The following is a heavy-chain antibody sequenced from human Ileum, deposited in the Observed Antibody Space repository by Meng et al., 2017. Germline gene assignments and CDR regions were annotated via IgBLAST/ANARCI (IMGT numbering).Heavy chain of an antibody. CDR3: ARGGPWFDP. V-gene: IGHV4-34*01. J-gene: IGHJ5*02. CDR1: GGSFSGYY. Sequence: QVYLQQWGACLLKPAETLSLTCAVYGGSFSGYYWSWLRQVPGKGLEWIGEINHSGSTNYTPSLTSRVTISVDTYKNQFSLKLSSVTAADTAVYYCARGGPWFDPWGQGTLVTVSS. CDR2: INHSGST.